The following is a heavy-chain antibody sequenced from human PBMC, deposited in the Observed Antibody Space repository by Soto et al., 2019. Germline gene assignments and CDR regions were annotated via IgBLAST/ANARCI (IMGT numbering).Heavy chain of an antibody. J-gene: IGHJ6*02. CDR1: GGTFSSYA. Sequence: QVQLVQSGAEVKKPGSSVKVSCKASGGTFSSYAISWVRQAPGQGLEWMGGIIPIFGTANYAQKFQGRVTITADESTSTAYMELSSLRSEDTAVYDCARGYIVLVPAAMTAPLSADYYYYGMDVWGQGTTVTVSS. CDR2: IIPIFGTA. D-gene: IGHD2-2*01. CDR3: ARGYIVLVPAAMTAPLSADYYYYGMDV. V-gene: IGHV1-69*12.